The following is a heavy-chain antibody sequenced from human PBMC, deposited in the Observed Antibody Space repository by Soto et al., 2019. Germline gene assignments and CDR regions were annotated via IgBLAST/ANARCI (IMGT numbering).Heavy chain of an antibody. D-gene: IGHD4-17*01. CDR3: ARTGHGDYSYFDY. CDR1: GYTFTGHY. V-gene: IGHV1-2*02. Sequence: ASVKVSCKASGYTFTGHYVHWVRQAPGQGLEWMGWISPKNGDTNYAQKFHRRVTMTRDKSISTAYMELSSLRSDDTAVYFCARTGHGDYSYFDYWGLGXLVTVSS. CDR2: ISPKNGDT. J-gene: IGHJ4*02.